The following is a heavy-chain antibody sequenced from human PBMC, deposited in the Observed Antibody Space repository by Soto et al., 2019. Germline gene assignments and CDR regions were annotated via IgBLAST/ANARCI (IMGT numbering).Heavy chain of an antibody. J-gene: IGHJ5*02. CDR3: ARGPHTSSYLDSGYWFDL. CDR2: MNPNSGLP. D-gene: IGHD3-22*01. Sequence: QVQLVQSGAEVRKPGASVKVSCRASGYTFKSHDINWVRQVPGQGLEWMGWMNPNSGLPGSTQRFQCRVAMTSDNTITTAYMELSNLTPDDTAVYYCARGPHTSSYLDSGYWFDLWGQGTLVTVSP. V-gene: IGHV1-8*01. CDR1: GYTFKSHD.